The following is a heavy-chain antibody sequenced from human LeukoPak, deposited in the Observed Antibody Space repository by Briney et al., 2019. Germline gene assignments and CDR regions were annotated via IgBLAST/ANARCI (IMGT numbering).Heavy chain of an antibody. J-gene: IGHJ5*02. V-gene: IGHV5-51*01. CDR3: ARHSRDREVYNWFDP. D-gene: IGHD2-8*01. Sequence: GGSLKISCKGSGSRFTSYWIGWVRQMPGKGLEGMGIIYPGDSDTRYGPSFQGQVTISADKSISTAYLQWSSLKASDTAMFYCARHSRDREVYNWFDPWGQGTLVTVSS. CDR2: IYPGDSDT. CDR1: GSRFTSYW.